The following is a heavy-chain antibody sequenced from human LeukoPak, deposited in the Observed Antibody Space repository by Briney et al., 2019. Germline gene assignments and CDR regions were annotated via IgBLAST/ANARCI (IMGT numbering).Heavy chain of an antibody. J-gene: IGHJ4*02. D-gene: IGHD6-13*01. CDR1: GYTFTDYY. Sequence: ASVKVSCKASGYTFTDYYMHGVRQAPGQGLEWMGWVNPNSGDTNYVHKFQGRVTMTSDTSISTAYMDLSRVRSDDTAVYYCALLFSSTWYRFDSWGQGTLVTVSS. V-gene: IGHV1-2*02. CDR2: VNPNSGDT. CDR3: ALLFSSTWYRFDS.